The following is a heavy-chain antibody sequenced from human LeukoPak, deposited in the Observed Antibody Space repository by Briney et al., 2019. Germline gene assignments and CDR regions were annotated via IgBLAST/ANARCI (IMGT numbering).Heavy chain of an antibody. CDR2: ISGKGDKT. D-gene: IGHD2/OR15-2a*01. V-gene: IGHV3-43*02. CDR3: AVPTIYGVGAFDV. J-gene: IGHJ3*01. Sequence: GGSLRLSCVASGITFEDYGIHWVRQAPGKGLEWVSLISGKGDKTYYVDSVKGRLTVSRDNSRNTLYLQMDSLRDEDTAFYYCAVPTIYGVGAFDVWGQGTMLMVSS. CDR1: GITFEDYG.